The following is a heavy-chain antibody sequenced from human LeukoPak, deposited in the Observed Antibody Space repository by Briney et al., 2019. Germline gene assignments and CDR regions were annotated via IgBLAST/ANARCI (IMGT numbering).Heavy chain of an antibody. V-gene: IGHV1-3*01. Sequence: ASVKVSCKASGYTFTNYVVYCVRQAPGQRPEWMGWINAGNGDTKYSQNFQGRVTITRDTSASTAYMELSSLTSEDTALYYCARDDCGDTCYPGGYWGQGTLVTVYS. CDR1: GYTFTNYV. J-gene: IGHJ4*02. D-gene: IGHD2-21*01. CDR3: ARDDCGDTCYPGGY. CDR2: INAGNGDT.